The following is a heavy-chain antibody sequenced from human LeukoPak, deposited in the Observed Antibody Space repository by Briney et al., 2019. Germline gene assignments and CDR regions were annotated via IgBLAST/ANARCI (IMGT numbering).Heavy chain of an antibody. CDR3: ARAELSHRGYHYGMDV. Sequence: PSQTLSLTCTVSGGSFSSSGYYWNWIRQHPGKGLEWIGYIYHSGSTYYNPSLKSRVIISADTSKNQLSLKLSSVTAADTAVYYCARAELSHRGYHYGMDVWGQGATVTVS. CDR1: GGSFSSSGYY. D-gene: IGHD1-14*01. V-gene: IGHV4-31*03. CDR2: IYHSGST. J-gene: IGHJ6*02.